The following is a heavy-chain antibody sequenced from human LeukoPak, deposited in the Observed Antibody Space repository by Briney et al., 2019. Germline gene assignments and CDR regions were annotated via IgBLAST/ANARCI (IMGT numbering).Heavy chain of an antibody. CDR3: ARGYCSGGSCYNWFDP. CDR1: GFTFSSYG. CDR2: IGTAGDT. J-gene: IGHJ5*02. V-gene: IGHV3-13*01. Sequence: GGSLRLSYAASGFTFSSYGMHWVRQAPGKGLEWVTAIGTAGDTYYPGSVKGRFTISRENAKNSLYLQMNSLRAEDTALYHCARGYCSGGSCYNWFDPWGQGTLVTVSS. D-gene: IGHD2-15*01.